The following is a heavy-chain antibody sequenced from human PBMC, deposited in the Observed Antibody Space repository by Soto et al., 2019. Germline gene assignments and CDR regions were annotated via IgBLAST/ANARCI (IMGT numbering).Heavy chain of an antibody. D-gene: IGHD4-17*01. CDR2: INPNSGGT. V-gene: IGHV1-2*04. J-gene: IGHJ6*03. CDR3: ARGTNYGDYHYYYMDV. Sequence: ASVKVSCKASGYTFTGYYMHWVRQAPGQGLEWMGWINPNSGGTNYAQKFQGWVTMTRDTSISTAYMELSRLRSDDTAVYYCARGTNYGDYHYYYMDVWGKGATVTVSS. CDR1: GYTFTGYY.